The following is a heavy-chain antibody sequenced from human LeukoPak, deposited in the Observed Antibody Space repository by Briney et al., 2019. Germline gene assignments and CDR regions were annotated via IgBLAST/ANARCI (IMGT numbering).Heavy chain of an antibody. Sequence: SENLSLTCTVSGGSISGYYWGWIRQPPGKGLEWIGYIYSSGSTNYNPSLKSRVTISIDTSKNQFSLKLTSVTAADTAVYYCAREGTTVTHFDYWGQGTLVTVSS. CDR3: AREGTTVTHFDY. V-gene: IGHV4-59*01. CDR2: IYSSGST. D-gene: IGHD4-11*01. J-gene: IGHJ4*02. CDR1: GGSISGYY.